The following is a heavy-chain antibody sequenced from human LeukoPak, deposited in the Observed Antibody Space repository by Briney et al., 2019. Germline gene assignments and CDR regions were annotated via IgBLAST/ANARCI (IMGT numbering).Heavy chain of an antibody. CDR3: ARSLVVGATYPYH. J-gene: IGHJ5*02. CDR2: INSDGSST. Sequence: GGSLRLSCAASGFTFSSYWMHWVRQAPGKGLVWVSRINSDGSSTSYADSVKGRFTISRDNAKNSLYLQMNSLRAEDTAVYYCARSLVVGATYPYHWGQGTLVTVSS. D-gene: IGHD1-26*01. V-gene: IGHV3-74*01. CDR1: GFTFSSYW.